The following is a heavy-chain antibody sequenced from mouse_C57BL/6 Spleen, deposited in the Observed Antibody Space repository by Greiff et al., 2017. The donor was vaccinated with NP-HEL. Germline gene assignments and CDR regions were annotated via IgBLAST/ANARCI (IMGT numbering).Heavy chain of an antibody. V-gene: IGHV1-15*01. Sequence: VQLQQSGAELVRPGASVTLSCKASGYTFTDYEMHWVKQTPVHGLEWIGAIDPETGGTAYNQKFKGKAILTADKSSSTAYMELRSLTSEDSAVYYCTRGGLPPWFAYWGQGTLVTVSA. D-gene: IGHD2-4*01. CDR3: TRGGLPPWFAY. CDR1: GYTFTDYE. J-gene: IGHJ3*01. CDR2: IDPETGGT.